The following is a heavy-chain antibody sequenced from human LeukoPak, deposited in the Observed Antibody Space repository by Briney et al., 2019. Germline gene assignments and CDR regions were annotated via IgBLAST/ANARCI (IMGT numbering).Heavy chain of an antibody. V-gene: IGHV1-24*01. CDR3: ATEDAAMVNFDY. CDR1: GYTLTELS. D-gene: IGHD5-18*01. J-gene: IGHJ4*02. Sequence: ASVKVSCKVSGYTLTELSIHWVRQAPGKGLEWMGGFDPEDGETIFAQKFQGRVTMTEDTSTDTAYMELSSLRSEDSAVYYCATEDAAMVNFDYWGQGTLVTVSS. CDR2: FDPEDGET.